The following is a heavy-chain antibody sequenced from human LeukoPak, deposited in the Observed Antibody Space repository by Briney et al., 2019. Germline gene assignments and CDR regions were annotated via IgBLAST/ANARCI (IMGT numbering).Heavy chain of an antibody. V-gene: IGHV1-69*01. J-gene: IGHJ3*02. CDR1: GGTFCRYA. CDR2: VSPIYGTS. Sequence: GASVKVSFTASGGTFCRYAITWVRQAPGQRLEWMGGVSPIYGTSDYAQRFQGRVTISADESTSTAFLEVRSLRSEDTAVYYCARDCSGGRCYGAFDIWGQGTLVIVSS. CDR3: ARDCSGGRCYGAFDI. D-gene: IGHD2-15*01.